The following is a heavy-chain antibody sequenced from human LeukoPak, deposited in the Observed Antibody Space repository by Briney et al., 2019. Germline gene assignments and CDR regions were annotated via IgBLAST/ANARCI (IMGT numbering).Heavy chain of an antibody. Sequence: GGSLRLSCAASGFTFGDYTMHWVRQAPGKGLEWVSLISWDGGSTYYADSVKGRFTISRDNSKNTLYLQMKSLRAEDTAVYYCAKGGGYEAQYYYYYLDVWGKGTTVTISS. CDR3: AKGGGYEAQYYYYYLDV. J-gene: IGHJ6*03. CDR2: ISWDGGST. D-gene: IGHD5-12*01. V-gene: IGHV3-43*01. CDR1: GFTFGDYT.